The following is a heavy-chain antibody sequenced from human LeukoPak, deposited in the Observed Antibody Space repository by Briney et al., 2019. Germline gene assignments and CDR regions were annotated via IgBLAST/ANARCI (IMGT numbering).Heavy chain of an antibody. V-gene: IGHV3-73*01. Sequence: GGSLKLSCAASGFTFSGSAMHWVRQASGKGLEWVGRIRSKANSYATAYAASVKGRFTISRDDSKNTAYLQMNSLKTEDTAVYYCTRDGARYCSSTSCWNYYYYYMDVWGKGTTVTVSS. D-gene: IGHD2-2*01. J-gene: IGHJ6*03. CDR2: IRSKANSYAT. CDR3: TRDGARYCSSTSCWNYYYYYMDV. CDR1: GFTFSGSA.